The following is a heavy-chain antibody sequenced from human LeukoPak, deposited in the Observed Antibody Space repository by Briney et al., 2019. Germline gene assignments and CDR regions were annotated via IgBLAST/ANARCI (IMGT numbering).Heavy chain of an antibody. CDR2: INSNSGGT. Sequence: ASVKVSCKASGYTFTGYYMHWVRQAPGQGLEWMGWINSNSGGTNYAQKFQGRVTMTRDTSISTAYMELSRLRSDDTAVYYCARCYDSSGSHGAFDIWGQGTMVTVSS. CDR1: GYTFTGYY. D-gene: IGHD3-22*01. V-gene: IGHV1-2*02. CDR3: ARCYDSSGSHGAFDI. J-gene: IGHJ3*02.